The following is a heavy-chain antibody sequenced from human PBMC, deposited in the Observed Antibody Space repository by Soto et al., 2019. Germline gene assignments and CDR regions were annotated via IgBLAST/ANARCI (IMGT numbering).Heavy chain of an antibody. CDR2: ISRSGSTI. CDR1: GFTFSSYD. J-gene: IGHJ4*02. CDR3: AREAAHDY. D-gene: IGHD6-25*01. V-gene: IGHV3-48*03. Sequence: GGSLRLSCAASGFTFSSYDMNWVRQAPGKGLEWVSYISRSGSTIYYTDSVKGRFTISRDNAKNSLDLQMNSLRAEDTAVYYCAREAAHDYWGQGTLVTVSS.